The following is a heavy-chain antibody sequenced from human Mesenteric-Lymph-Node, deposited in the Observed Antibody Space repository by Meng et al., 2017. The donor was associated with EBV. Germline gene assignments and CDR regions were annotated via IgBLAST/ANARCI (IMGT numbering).Heavy chain of an antibody. J-gene: IGHJ4*02. D-gene: IGHD6-19*01. V-gene: IGHV4-39*01. CDR3: ARNVGSGSSTEFDF. CDR1: GGSISSSSAY. Sequence: QLHLQGSGPGLVKPSETLPLTCTVSGGSISSSSAYWGWVRQPPGKGLEWLGYVYYRGSTYYNPSLKSRVTISLDTSKNQFSLRLTSVTAADTAVYYCARNVGSGSSTEFDFWGQGTLVTVSS. CDR2: VYYRGST.